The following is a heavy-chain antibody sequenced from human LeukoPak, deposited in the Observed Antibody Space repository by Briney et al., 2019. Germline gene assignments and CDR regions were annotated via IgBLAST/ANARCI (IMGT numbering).Heavy chain of an antibody. J-gene: IGHJ4*02. V-gene: IGHV3-15*01. CDR2: IKSKTDGGTT. D-gene: IGHD3-10*01. CDR3: TTANRGDGFDY. CDR1: GFTFSNAW. Sequence: GGSLRLSCAASGFTFSNAWMSWVRQAPGKGLEWVGRIKSKTDGGTTDYAAPVKGKFTISRDDSKNTLYLQMNSLKTEDTAVYYCTTANRGDGFDYWGQGTLVTVSS.